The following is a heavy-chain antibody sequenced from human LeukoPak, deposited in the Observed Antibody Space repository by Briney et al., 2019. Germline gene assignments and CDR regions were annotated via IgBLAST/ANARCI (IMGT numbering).Heavy chain of an antibody. Sequence: GGSLRLSCAASGFTFSSYAMNWVRQAPGKGLEWVSGISTSGGSTYYADSVKGRFTISRDNSKNTLYLQMNSLRAEDTAVYYCANCPVRGVPPSNWGQGTLVTVSS. V-gene: IGHV3-23*01. CDR3: ANCPVRGVPPSN. CDR2: ISTSGGST. D-gene: IGHD3-10*01. J-gene: IGHJ4*02. CDR1: GFTFSSYA.